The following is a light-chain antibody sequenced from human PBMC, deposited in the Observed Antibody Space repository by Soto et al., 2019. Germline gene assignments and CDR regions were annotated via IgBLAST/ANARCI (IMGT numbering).Light chain of an antibody. Sequence: SYELTQAPSVSVAPGQTARITCGGNNIAIKSVHWYQQKPGQAPVLVVYDDGDRPSGIPARCSGSNSGNTATLTITRVEAGDDADYHCQVWDSSSDHRVVFGGGTKLTVL. CDR3: QVWDSSSDHRVV. J-gene: IGLJ2*01. CDR2: DDG. V-gene: IGLV3-21*02. CDR1: NIAIKS.